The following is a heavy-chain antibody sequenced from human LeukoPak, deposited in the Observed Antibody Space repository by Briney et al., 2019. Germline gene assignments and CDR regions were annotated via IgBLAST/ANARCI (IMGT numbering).Heavy chain of an antibody. D-gene: IGHD2-2*01. Sequence: GGSLRLSCAASGFTFSDAWMSWVRQAPGKGLEWVGRIKSKPDGGTTDYAAPVKGRFTISRDDSKNTLYLQMNSLKTKDTAVYYCTTYCSSTSCYASFDYWGQGTLVTVSS. CDR3: TTYCSSTSCYASFDY. CDR1: GFTFSDAW. J-gene: IGHJ4*02. CDR2: IKSKPDGGTT. V-gene: IGHV3-15*01.